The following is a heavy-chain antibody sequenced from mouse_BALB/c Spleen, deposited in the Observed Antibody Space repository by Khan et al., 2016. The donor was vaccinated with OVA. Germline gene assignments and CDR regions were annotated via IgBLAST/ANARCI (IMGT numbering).Heavy chain of an antibody. V-gene: IGHV1-4*01. D-gene: IGHD2-14*01. Sequence: VQLQQSGAELARPGASVKMSCKASGYTFTSYTIHWIKKRPGQGLEWIGYINPSNGYTNYNQKFKDKATLTTDKSSTTAYLQLSSLTSDDSAVYNCVRDGAEHRSDGWFAYWGQGTLVTVSA. CDR3: VRDGAEHRSDGWFAY. J-gene: IGHJ3*01. CDR1: GYTFTSYT. CDR2: INPSNGYT.